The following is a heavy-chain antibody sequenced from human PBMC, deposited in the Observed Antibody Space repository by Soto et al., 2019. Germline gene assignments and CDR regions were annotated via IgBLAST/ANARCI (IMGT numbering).Heavy chain of an antibody. D-gene: IGHD2-2*01. CDR2: ISSSGNYM. CDR1: GFTFSNYG. Sequence: EVQLVESGGGLVKPGGSLRLSCAASGFTFSNYGMNWVRQAPGKGLEWVSSISSSGNYMYYADSVKGRFPISRDNAKNSQYLQMNSLGAGDTDVYYCARDCSSTSCYGGHFDYWGQGTLVTVSS. J-gene: IGHJ4*02. V-gene: IGHV3-21*01. CDR3: ARDCSSTSCYGGHFDY.